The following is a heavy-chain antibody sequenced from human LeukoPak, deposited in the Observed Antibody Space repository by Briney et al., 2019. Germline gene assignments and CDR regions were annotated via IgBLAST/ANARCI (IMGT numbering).Heavy chain of an antibody. CDR2: IYTSGST. Sequence: SETLSLTCTVSGGSISSYYWSWIRQPAGKGLEWIGRIYTSGSTNYNPSLKRRVTISVDTSKNQFSLKLSSVTAAETAVYYCARGRGPHLTTVTLRSSYWSAPSGQGTLVTAYS. CDR1: GGSISSYY. J-gene: IGHJ5*02. V-gene: IGHV4-4*07. D-gene: IGHD4-17*01. CDR3: ARGRGPHLTTVTLRSSYWSAP.